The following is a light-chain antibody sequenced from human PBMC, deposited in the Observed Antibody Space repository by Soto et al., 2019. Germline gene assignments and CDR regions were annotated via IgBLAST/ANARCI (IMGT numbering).Light chain of an antibody. CDR1: QSVSSY. CDR3: QQYNEWPRT. V-gene: IGKV3-15*01. Sequence: EIVMTQAPDTLSLSPGERATLSCRASQSVSSYLAWYQQKPGQAPRLLFYGASTRASDIPGRFSGSGSGTEFTLTISSLQSEDFAVYYCQQYNEWPRTIGQGTKVEIK. J-gene: IGKJ1*01. CDR2: GAS.